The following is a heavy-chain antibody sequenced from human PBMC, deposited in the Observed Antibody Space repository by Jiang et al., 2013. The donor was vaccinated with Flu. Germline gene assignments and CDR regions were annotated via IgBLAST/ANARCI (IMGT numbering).Heavy chain of an antibody. D-gene: IGHD2-21*02. Sequence: SGGTFHSYTINWVRQAPGQGPEWVGRIIPVIGVTSYAQEFQGRVTITADKSTSTVYMEMSSLKSDDTAVYFCARATCGGDCYSGGLAYFYFDYWGPGTLVTVSS. CDR2: IIPVIGVT. V-gene: IGHV1-69*02. CDR3: ARATCGGDCYSGGLAYFYFDY. CDR1: GGTFHSYT. J-gene: IGHJ4*02.